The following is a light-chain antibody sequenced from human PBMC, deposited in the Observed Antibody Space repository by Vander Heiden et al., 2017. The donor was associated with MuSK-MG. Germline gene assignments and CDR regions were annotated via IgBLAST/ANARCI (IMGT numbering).Light chain of an antibody. V-gene: IGKV3-15*01. CDR3: QQYNDWPLT. CDR2: DAS. J-gene: IGKJ4*01. Sequence: EIVMTQSPATLSVSPGERATLSCRASQSVSSTLAWYQQKPGQAPRLLIFDASTRATNIPARFSGSGSGTEFTLTISSLQSEDFAVYYCQQYNDWPLTFGGGTKVEIK. CDR1: QSVSST.